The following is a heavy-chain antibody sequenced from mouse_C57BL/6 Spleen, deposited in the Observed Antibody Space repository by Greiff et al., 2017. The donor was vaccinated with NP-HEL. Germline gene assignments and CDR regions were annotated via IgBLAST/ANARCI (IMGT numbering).Heavy chain of an antibody. CDR2: IRNKANGYTT. J-gene: IGHJ2*01. CDR1: GFTFTDYY. V-gene: IGHV7-3*01. D-gene: IGHD3-2*02. CDR3: ARYIGGGSSGTNYFDY. Sequence: EVMLVESGGGLVQPGGSLSLSCAASGFTFTDYYMSWVRQPPGKALEWLGFIRNKANGYTTEYSASVKGRFTISRDNSQSILYLQMNALRAEDSATYYCARYIGGGSSGTNYFDYWGQGTTLTVSS.